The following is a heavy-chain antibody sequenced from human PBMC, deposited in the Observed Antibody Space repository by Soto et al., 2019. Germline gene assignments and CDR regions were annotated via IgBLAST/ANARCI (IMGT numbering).Heavy chain of an antibody. J-gene: IGHJ5*02. Sequence: QVQLQESGPGLVKPSETLSLTCTVSGGSISSYYWSWIRQPAGKGLEWIGRIYTSGSTNYNPSLKRRVTMSVDTSKNQFALKLSSVTAADTAVDYCARDRSAAADPEAEFSWFDPWGQGTLVTGSS. D-gene: IGHD6-13*01. CDR2: IYTSGST. CDR1: GGSISSYY. CDR3: ARDRSAAADPEAEFSWFDP. V-gene: IGHV4-4*07.